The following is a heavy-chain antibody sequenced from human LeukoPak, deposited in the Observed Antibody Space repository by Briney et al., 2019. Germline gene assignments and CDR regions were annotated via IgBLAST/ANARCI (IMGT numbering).Heavy chain of an antibody. V-gene: IGHV4-59*01. J-gene: IGHJ4*02. CDR2: IYYSGST. Sequence: PSETLSLTCTVSGGPISSYYWSWMRQPPGKGLEWIGYIYYSGSTNYNPSLKSRVTISVDTSKNQCSLKLSSVTAADTAAYYCARFAIAAAFDYWGQGTLVTVSS. CDR1: GGPISSYY. CDR3: ARFAIAAAFDY. D-gene: IGHD6-13*01.